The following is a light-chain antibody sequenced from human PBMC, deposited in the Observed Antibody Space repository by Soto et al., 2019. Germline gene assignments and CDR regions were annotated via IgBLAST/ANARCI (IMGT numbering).Light chain of an antibody. CDR3: ALYVGSGTVV. J-gene: IGLJ2*01. Sequence: NFMLTQPHSVSESPGKTVTISCTRSSGSIASNYVQWYQQRPGSAPTTVIYEDNQRPSGVPDRFSGSIDSSSNSASLTISGAQADDESDYYCALYVGSGTVVFGGGTKLTVL. CDR2: EDN. CDR1: SGSIASNY. V-gene: IGLV6-57*04.